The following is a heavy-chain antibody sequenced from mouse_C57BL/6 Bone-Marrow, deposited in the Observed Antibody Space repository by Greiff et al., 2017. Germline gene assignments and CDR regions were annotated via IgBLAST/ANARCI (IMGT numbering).Heavy chain of an antibody. CDR2: IWSGGST. CDR1: GFSLTSYG. CDR3: ARVPHYYGSSLYYAMDY. J-gene: IGHJ4*01. V-gene: IGHV2-2*01. Sequence: QVQLKQSGPGLVQPSQSLSITCTVSGFSLTSYGVHWVRQSPGKGLEWLGVIWSGGSTDYNAAFIPRLSISKDNSKSQVFFKMNSLQADDTAIYYCARVPHYYGSSLYYAMDYWGQGTSVTVSS. D-gene: IGHD1-1*01.